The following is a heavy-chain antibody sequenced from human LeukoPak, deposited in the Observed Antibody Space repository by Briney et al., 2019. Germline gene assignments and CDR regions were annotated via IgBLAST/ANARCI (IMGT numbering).Heavy chain of an antibody. D-gene: IGHD3-3*01. V-gene: IGHV3-49*03. CDR2: IRTKAYGGTA. CDR3: TRGSDTVFGVARDGFDS. J-gene: IGHJ4*02. CDR1: GFTFGDYV. Sequence: GGSLRLSCTASGFTFGDYVVSWFRQAPGKGLEWVGFIRTKAYGGTAEYAASVKGRFTISRDDSESIAYLQMNSLRTEDTAVYYCTRGSDTVFGVARDGFDSWGQGTLVTVSS.